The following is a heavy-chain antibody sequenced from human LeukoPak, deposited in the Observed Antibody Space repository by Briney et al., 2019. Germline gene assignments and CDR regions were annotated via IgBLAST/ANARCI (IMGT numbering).Heavy chain of an antibody. CDR2: IKQDGSEK. D-gene: IGHD2-21*01. J-gene: IGHJ6*02. CDR1: GFTFSSYW. Sequence: GGSLRLSCAASGFTFSSYWMSWVRQAPGKGLEWVANIKQDGSEKYYVDSVKGRFTISRDNAKNSLYLQMNSLRAEDTAVYYCATFVRRYYYYGMDVWGQGTTVTVSS. V-gene: IGHV3-7*01. CDR3: ATFVRRYYYYGMDV.